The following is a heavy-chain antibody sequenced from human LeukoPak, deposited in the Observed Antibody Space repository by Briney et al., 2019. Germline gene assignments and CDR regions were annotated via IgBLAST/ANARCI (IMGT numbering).Heavy chain of an antibody. CDR3: ARGRSSGFPLRY. J-gene: IGHJ4*02. D-gene: IGHD6-19*01. CDR1: GGSFSGYY. V-gene: IGHV4-34*01. CDR2: INHSGST. Sequence: SETLSLTCAVYGGSFSGYYRSWIRQPPGKGLEWIGEINHSGSTNYNPSLKSRVTISVDTSKNQFSLKLSSVIAADTAVYYCARGRSSGFPLRYWGQGTLVTVSS.